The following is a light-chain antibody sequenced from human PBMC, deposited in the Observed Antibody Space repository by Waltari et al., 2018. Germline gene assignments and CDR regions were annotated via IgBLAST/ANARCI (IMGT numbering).Light chain of an antibody. J-gene: IGLJ3*02. CDR2: EDS. Sequence: NFVLTQPHSVSESPGKTVTISCTRSSGRIASNFVPWSPPRPGRAPTPVIYEDSHRPSGLPDRFSGSFDSSSNSAYLTISGLKTEDEADYLCQSYDSSTNGGFGGGTKLTVL. V-gene: IGLV6-57*04. CDR1: SGRIASNF. CDR3: QSYDSSTNGG.